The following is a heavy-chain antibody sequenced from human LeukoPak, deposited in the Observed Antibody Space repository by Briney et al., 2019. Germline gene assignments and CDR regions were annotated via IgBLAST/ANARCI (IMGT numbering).Heavy chain of an antibody. D-gene: IGHD6-19*01. V-gene: IGHV3-30-3*01. CDR3: ARGLPRRQWLFVGY. CDR2: ISYDGSNK. J-gene: IGHJ4*02. CDR1: GFTFSDYA. Sequence: GGSLRLSCAASGFTFSDYAMHWVRQAPGKGLEWVAVISYDGSNKYYADSVKGRFTISRDNSKNTLYLQMNSLRAEDTAVYYCARGLPRRQWLFVGYWGQGTLVTVSS.